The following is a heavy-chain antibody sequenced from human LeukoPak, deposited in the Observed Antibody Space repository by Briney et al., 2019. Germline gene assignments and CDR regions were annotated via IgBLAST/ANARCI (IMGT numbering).Heavy chain of an antibody. Sequence: SETLSLTCTVSGGSISSYYWSWIRQPPGKGLEWIGYIYYSGSTNYNPSLKSRVTISVDTSKNQFSLKLSSVTAADTAVYYCARGTEDRYSSSWYPDYWGQGTLVTVSS. J-gene: IGHJ4*02. CDR3: ARGTEDRYSSSWYPDY. V-gene: IGHV4-59*01. D-gene: IGHD6-13*01. CDR2: IYYSGST. CDR1: GGSISSYY.